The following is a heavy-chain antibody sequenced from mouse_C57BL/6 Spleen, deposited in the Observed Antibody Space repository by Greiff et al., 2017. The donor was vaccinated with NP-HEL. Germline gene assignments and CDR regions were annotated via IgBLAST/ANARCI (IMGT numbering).Heavy chain of an antibody. J-gene: IGHJ2*01. Sequence: VKLQESGPELVKPGASVKISCKASGYAFSSSWMNWVKQRPGKGLEWIGRIYPGDGDTNYNGKFKGKATLTADKSSSTAYMPLSSLTSEDSAVYFCARWGTTVVDYWGQGTTLTVSS. CDR1: GYAFSSSW. CDR3: ARWGTTVVDY. D-gene: IGHD1-1*01. CDR2: IYPGDGDT. V-gene: IGHV1-82*01.